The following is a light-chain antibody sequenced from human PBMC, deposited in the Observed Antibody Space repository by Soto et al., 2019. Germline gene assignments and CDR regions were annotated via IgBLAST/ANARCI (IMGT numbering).Light chain of an antibody. CDR3: SSLTTSDTWV. J-gene: IGLJ3*02. V-gene: IGLV2-14*01. CDR2: EVK. CDR1: SNDVGGYNF. Sequence: QSALTQPASVSGSPGQSITISCTGTSNDVGGYNFVSWYQQHPGKAPQLIVYEVKNRPSGVSNRFSGSKSGNTASLTISGLQAEDEADYFCSSLTTSDTWVIGGGTQLTVL.